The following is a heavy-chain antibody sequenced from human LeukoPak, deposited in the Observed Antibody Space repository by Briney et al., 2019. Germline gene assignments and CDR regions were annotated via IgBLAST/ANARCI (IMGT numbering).Heavy chain of an antibody. CDR3: ARLTGDNYFDS. CDR2: INPSSGAT. CDR1: GYTFTDYF. D-gene: IGHD3-9*01. Sequence: ASVKVSCKASGYTFTDYFMHWVRQAPGQGLEWMGWINPSSGATEYAQKLQGRVTMTRDTSISTAYMDLSRLTSDDTAVCYCARLTGDNYFDSWGQGTLVTVSS. V-gene: IGHV1-2*02. J-gene: IGHJ4*02.